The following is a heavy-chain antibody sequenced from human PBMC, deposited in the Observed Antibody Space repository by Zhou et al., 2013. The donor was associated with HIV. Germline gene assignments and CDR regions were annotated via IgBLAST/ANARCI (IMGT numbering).Heavy chain of an antibody. Sequence: QVQLVQSGAEVKKPGASVKVSCKASGYTFTTYDINWVRQATGQGLEWMGRINPYSGNTDYAQKFQGRVTMTRNISINTAYMELNSLRSEDTAVYYCARRGTWGDRFNVIRGGLDVWGQGTTVTVSS. D-gene: IGHD1-1*01. CDR2: INPYSGNT. J-gene: IGHJ6*02. CDR3: ARRGTWGDRFNVIRGGLDV. CDR1: GYTFTTYD. V-gene: IGHV1-8*01.